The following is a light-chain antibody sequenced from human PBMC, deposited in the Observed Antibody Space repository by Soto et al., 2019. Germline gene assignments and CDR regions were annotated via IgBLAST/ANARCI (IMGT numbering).Light chain of an antibody. J-gene: IGLJ1*01. CDR2: ENN. V-gene: IGLV1-40*01. CDR3: QSYDSILSGYV. CDR1: SSNIGAGYE. Sequence: QSVLTQPPSVSEAPGQRVTISCTGSSSNIGAGYEAHWYQQVPGTAPKLLIYENNNRPSGVPDRFSGSKSGTSASLDITGRQAADEFEYYCQSYDSILSGYVFGTGTKLTVL.